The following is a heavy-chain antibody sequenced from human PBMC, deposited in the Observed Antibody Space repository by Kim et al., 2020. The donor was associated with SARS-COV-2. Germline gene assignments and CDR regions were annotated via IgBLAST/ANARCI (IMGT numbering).Heavy chain of an antibody. CDR2: ISYDGSNK. J-gene: IGHJ4*02. CDR1: GFTFSSYA. Sequence: GGSLRLSCAASGFTFSSYAMHWVRQAPGKGLEWVAVISYDGSNKYYADSVKGRFTISRDNSKNTLYLQMNSLRAEDTAVYYCARDWNGGDCCDHHPPNYWGQGTLVTVSS. V-gene: IGHV3-30*04. CDR3: ARDWNGGDCCDHHPPNY. D-gene: IGHD2-21*02.